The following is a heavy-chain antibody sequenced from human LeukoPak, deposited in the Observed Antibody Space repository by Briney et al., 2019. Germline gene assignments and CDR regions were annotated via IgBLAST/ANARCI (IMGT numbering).Heavy chain of an antibody. D-gene: IGHD6-13*01. J-gene: IGHJ4*02. CDR3: ARGSSSPVPNFDY. CDR1: GYTFTGYY. CDR2: INPNNGGT. Sequence: ASMKVSCKASGYTFTGYYIHWVRQAPGQGLEWMGWINPNNGGTSYAQKFQGRVTMTRDTSITTAYMELPTLTSDDTAVYYCARGSSSPVPNFDYWGQGTLVTVSS. V-gene: IGHV1-2*02.